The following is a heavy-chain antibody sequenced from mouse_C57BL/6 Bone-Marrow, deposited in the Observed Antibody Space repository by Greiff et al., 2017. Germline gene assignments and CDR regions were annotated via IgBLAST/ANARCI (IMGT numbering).Heavy chain of an antibody. D-gene: IGHD6-1*01. J-gene: IGHJ4*01. V-gene: IGHV5-4*01. CDR3: ARTLSAMDY. Sequence: DVHLVESGGGLVKPGGSLKLSCAASGFTFSSYAMSWVRQTPEKRLEWVATISDGGSYTYYPDNVKGRFTISRDNAKNNLYLQMSHLKSEDTAMYYCARTLSAMDYWGQGTSVTVSS. CDR2: ISDGGSYT. CDR1: GFTFSSYA.